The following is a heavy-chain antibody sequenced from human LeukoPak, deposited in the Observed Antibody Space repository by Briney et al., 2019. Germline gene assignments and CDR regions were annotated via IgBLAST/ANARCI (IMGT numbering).Heavy chain of an antibody. CDR1: GFTFSSYW. CDR2: ISGGGGNT. Sequence: PGGSLRLSCAASGFTFSSYWMSWVRQAPGKGLEWVSTISGGGGNTYYADSVTGRFTISRDISKNTLYLQMNSLRAEDTAVYYCAKRADGYKFDYWGQGTLVTVSS. CDR3: AKRADGYKFDY. J-gene: IGHJ4*02. D-gene: IGHD5-24*01. V-gene: IGHV3-23*01.